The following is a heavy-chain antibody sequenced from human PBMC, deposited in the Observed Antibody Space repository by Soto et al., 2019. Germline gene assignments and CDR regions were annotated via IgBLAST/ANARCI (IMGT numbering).Heavy chain of an antibody. Sequence: PGVSVRLSCLASGFTFDDYGMSWARQVPGKGLEWVSGINWNGGTTHYADSVKGRFTISRDNARNSLYLQMNSLRAEDTALYYCAKSQSPMVRGVIEAFDYWGQGT. J-gene: IGHJ4*02. CDR3: AKSQSPMVRGVIEAFDY. CDR2: INWNGGTT. D-gene: IGHD3-10*01. V-gene: IGHV3-20*04. CDR1: GFTFDDYG.